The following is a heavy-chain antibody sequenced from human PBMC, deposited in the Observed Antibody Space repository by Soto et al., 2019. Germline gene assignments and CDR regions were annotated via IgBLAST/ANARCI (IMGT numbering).Heavy chain of an antibody. J-gene: IGHJ4*01. D-gene: IGHD2-15*01. Sequence: PPETLSLTCTVSGGSIRNVYWSWIRQAPGKGLEWIGFIFHSGNAKYNPSLKSRVTISVDTSKNQFSLSLDSVTAADTAVYFCARAHAPTLPFDYWGQGTLVTVSS. CDR1: GGSIRNVY. V-gene: IGHV4-59*01. CDR2: IFHSGNA. CDR3: ARAHAPTLPFDY.